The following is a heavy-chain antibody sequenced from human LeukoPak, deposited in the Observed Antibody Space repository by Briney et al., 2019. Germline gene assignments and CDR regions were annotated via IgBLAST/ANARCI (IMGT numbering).Heavy chain of an antibody. CDR3: AREGGTRWYADFWSGYYSPLGSSYGMDV. J-gene: IGHJ6*02. D-gene: IGHD3-3*01. V-gene: IGHV1-69*05. CDR1: GGTFSSYA. CDR2: IIPIFGTA. Sequence: GASVKVSCKASGGTFSSYAISWVRQAPGQGLEWMGGIIPIFGTANYSQKLQGRVTMTTDTSTSTAYMELRSLRSDDTAVYYCAREGGTRWYADFWSGYYSPLGSSYGMDVWGQGTTVTVSS.